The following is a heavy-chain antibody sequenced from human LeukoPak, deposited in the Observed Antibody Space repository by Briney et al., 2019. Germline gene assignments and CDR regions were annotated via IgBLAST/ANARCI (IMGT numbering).Heavy chain of an antibody. D-gene: IGHD3-16*01. CDR1: GFTFSSYA. J-gene: IGHJ4*02. CDR3: ARESQGGLNYFDY. V-gene: IGHV3-23*01. Sequence: SGGSLRLSCAASGFTFSSYAMSWVRQAPGKGLEWVSAISGSGGSTYYADSVKGRFTISRDNAKNSLYLQMNSLRAEDTAVYYCARESQGGLNYFDYWGQGTLVTVSS. CDR2: ISGSGGST.